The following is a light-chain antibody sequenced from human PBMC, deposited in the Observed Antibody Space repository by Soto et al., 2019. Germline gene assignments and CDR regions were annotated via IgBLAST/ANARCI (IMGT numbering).Light chain of an antibody. Sequence: QSALTQPSSASGSPGQSVTISCTGTSSDVGGYNYVSWYQQHPGKAPKLMIYEVSKRPSGVPDRFSGSKSGNTASLTVSGLQADDEADYYCSSYAGSNNVVFGGGTQLTVL. CDR2: EVS. J-gene: IGLJ2*01. CDR1: SSDVGGYNY. CDR3: SSYAGSNNVV. V-gene: IGLV2-8*01.